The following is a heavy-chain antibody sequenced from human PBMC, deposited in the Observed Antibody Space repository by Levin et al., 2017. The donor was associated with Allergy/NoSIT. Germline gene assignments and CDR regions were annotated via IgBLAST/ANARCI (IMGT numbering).Heavy chain of an antibody. V-gene: IGHV5-10-1*01. CDR3: ARSDHDNGDSLEVGLSWFDP. CDR2: IDPSDSHT. CDR1: GYNFGNNW. Sequence: GESLKISCKGSGYNFGNNWINWVRQRPGKGLEWMGRIDPSDSHTNHSPSFRGHVTISADKSINTAYLQWTSLKASDTATYFCARSDHDNGDSLEVGLSWFDPWGQGALVIVSS. J-gene: IGHJ5*02. D-gene: IGHD4-17*01.